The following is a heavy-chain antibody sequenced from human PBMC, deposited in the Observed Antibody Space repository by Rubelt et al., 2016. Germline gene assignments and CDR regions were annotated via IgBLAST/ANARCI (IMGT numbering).Heavy chain of an antibody. Sequence: QVHLVQSAIEVKKPGASVKISCKTSGYTFTTYGIIWVRRAPGQGLEWMGWINTYNDKTNYPQKFQGRVSMTTDSSTNTAYMGLRSLRSDDTAVYYCARGYCDSTGDFDYWGQGTLVTVSS. CDR1: GYTFTTYG. D-gene: IGHD3-22*01. CDR2: INTYNDKT. CDR3: ARGYCDSTGDFDY. V-gene: IGHV1-18*01. J-gene: IGHJ4*02.